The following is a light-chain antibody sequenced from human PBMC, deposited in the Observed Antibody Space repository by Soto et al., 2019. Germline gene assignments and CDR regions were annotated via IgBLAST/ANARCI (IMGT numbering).Light chain of an antibody. Sequence: EIVLTQSPATLSLSPGERATLSCRASQSVSSYLAWYQQKPGQAPRLLIYDASNRATGIPARFSGSGSWTDFTLTISRLEPEDFAVYYCQQRSNWPPYMYTFGQGTKLEIK. CDR3: QQRSNWPPYMYT. J-gene: IGKJ2*01. CDR2: DAS. V-gene: IGKV3-11*01. CDR1: QSVSSY.